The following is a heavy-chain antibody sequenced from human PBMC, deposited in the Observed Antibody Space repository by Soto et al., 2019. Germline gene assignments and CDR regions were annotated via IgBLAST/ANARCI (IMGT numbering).Heavy chain of an antibody. CDR3: ARGLPMVRGVKTSRWFDP. CDR1: GYTFTSYY. Sequence: ASVKVSCKASGYTFTSYYMHWVRQAPGQGLEWMGIINPSGGSTSYAQKFQGRVTMTRDTSTSTVYMELSSLRSEDTAVYYCARGLPMVRGVKTSRWFDPWGQGTLVTVSS. V-gene: IGHV1-46*03. J-gene: IGHJ5*02. D-gene: IGHD3-10*01. CDR2: INPSGGST.